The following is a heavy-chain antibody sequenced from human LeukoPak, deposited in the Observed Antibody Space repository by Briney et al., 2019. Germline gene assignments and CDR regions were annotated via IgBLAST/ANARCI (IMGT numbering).Heavy chain of an antibody. V-gene: IGHV4-34*01. Sequence: SETLSLTCAAYGGAFSGYYWSWIRQPPGKGLEWIGEINHSGSTNYNPSLKSRVTISVDTSKNQFSLKLSSVTAADTAVYYCARARKDSSGYYYLYYYYGMDVWGQGTTVTVSS. J-gene: IGHJ6*02. CDR1: GGAFSGYY. CDR2: INHSGST. D-gene: IGHD3-22*01. CDR3: ARARKDSSGYYYLYYYYGMDV.